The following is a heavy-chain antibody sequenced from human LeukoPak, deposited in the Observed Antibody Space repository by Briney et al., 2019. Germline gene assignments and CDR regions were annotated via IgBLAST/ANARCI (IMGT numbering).Heavy chain of an antibody. J-gene: IGHJ4*02. V-gene: IGHV4-61*02. CDR2: IYTSGST. CDR3: AREEANWGCLDY. D-gene: IGHD7-27*01. CDR1: GGSISSGSSY. Sequence: SQTLSLTCTVSGGSISSGSSYWSWIRQPAGKGLEWIGRIYTSGSTNYNPSLKSRVTISVDTSKNQFSLKLRSVTPADTAVYYCAREEANWGCLDYWGQGTLVTVSS.